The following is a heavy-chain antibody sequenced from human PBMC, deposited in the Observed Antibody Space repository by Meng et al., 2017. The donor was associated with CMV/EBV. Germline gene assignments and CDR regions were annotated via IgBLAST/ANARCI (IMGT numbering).Heavy chain of an antibody. CDR3: ARRYNWNDGSWGIVVGEDWTPTNYYYYGMDV. J-gene: IGHJ6*02. CDR1: GFTFSSYA. V-gene: IGHV3-21*01. CDR2: ISSSSSYI. Sequence: GESLKISCAASGFTFSSYAMSWVRQAPGKGLEWVSSISSSSSYIYYADSVKGRFTISRDNAKNSLYLQMNSQRAEDTAVYYCARRYNWNDGSWGIVVGEDWTPTNYYYYGMDVWGQGTTVTVSS. D-gene: IGHD1-1*01.